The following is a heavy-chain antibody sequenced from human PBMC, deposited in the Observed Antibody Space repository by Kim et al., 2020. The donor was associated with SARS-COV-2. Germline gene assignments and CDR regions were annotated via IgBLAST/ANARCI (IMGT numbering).Heavy chain of an antibody. CDR3: ASDRDYYDRSGKPLYYSGMDV. D-gene: IGHD3-22*01. J-gene: IGHJ6*02. Sequence: GGSLRLSCAASGFTFSSYSMNWVRQAPGKGLEWVSSISSSSSYIYYADSVKGRFTISRDNAKNSLYLQMNSLRAEDTAVYYCASDRDYYDRSGKPLYYSGMDVWGQGTMVTVSS. V-gene: IGHV3-21*01. CDR2: ISSSSSYI. CDR1: GFTFSSYS.